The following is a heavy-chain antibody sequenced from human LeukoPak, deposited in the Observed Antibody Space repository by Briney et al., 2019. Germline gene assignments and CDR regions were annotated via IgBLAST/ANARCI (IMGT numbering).Heavy chain of an antibody. V-gene: IGHV4-34*01. J-gene: IGHJ4*02. CDR3: ARRDRDCYDSSGYYYGYFDY. Sequence: SETLSLTCAVYGGSFSGYYWSWIRQPPGKGLEWIGEINHSGSTNYNPSLKSRVTISVDTSKNQFSLKLSSVTAADTAVYYCARRDRDCYDSSGYYYGYFDYWGQGTLVTVSS. CDR1: GGSFSGYY. CDR2: INHSGST. D-gene: IGHD3-22*01.